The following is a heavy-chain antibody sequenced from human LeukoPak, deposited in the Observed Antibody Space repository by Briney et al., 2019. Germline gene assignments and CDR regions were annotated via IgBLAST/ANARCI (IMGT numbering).Heavy chain of an antibody. J-gene: IGHJ3*02. CDR2: ISSSSSYT. CDR3: ARCTEYSYGFAFDI. D-gene: IGHD5-18*01. CDR1: GFSFSSYS. Sequence: GGSLRLSCAASGFSFSSYSMNWVRQAPGKGLEWVSSISSSSSYTYYADSVKGRFTISRDNAKNSLYLQMNSLRAEDTAVYYCARCTEYSYGFAFDIWGQGTMVTVSS. V-gene: IGHV3-21*01.